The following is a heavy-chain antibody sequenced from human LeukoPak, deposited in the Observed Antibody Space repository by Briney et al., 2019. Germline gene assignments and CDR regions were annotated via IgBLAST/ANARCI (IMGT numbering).Heavy chain of an antibody. Sequence: GGSLRLSCAASGFTVSSNYMSWVRQAPGKGLEWVSSIGSSGYYIYYADSVKGRFTISRDNAKNSLYLEMNSLRDEDTAMYYCVRGDQEASEPAFDYWGQGTLVTVSS. CDR2: IGSSGYYI. D-gene: IGHD1-14*01. V-gene: IGHV3-21*01. J-gene: IGHJ4*02. CDR3: VRGDQEASEPAFDY. CDR1: GFTVSSNY.